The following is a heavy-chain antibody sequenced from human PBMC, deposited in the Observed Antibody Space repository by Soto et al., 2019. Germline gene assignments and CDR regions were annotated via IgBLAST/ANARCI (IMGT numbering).Heavy chain of an antibody. J-gene: IGHJ4*02. CDR3: ARGIVFGSSWYFDY. Sequence: PSETLSLTCTVSGGSICSGGYYWSWIRQHPGKGLEWIGYIYYSGSTYYNPSLKSRVTISVGTSKNQFSLKLSSVTAADTAVYYCARGIVFGSSWYFDYWGQGTLVTVSS. CDR1: GGSICSGGYY. D-gene: IGHD6-13*01. V-gene: IGHV4-31*03. CDR2: IYYSGST.